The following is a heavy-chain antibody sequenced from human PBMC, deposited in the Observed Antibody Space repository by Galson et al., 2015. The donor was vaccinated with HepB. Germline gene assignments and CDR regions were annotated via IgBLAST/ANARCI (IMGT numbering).Heavy chain of an antibody. J-gene: IGHJ3*02. CDR3: ARNHGVTMVRGVIIGDAFDI. D-gene: IGHD3-10*01. V-gene: IGHV5-51*01. CDR2: IYPGDSDT. CDR1: GYSFTSYW. Sequence: QSGAEVKKPGESLKISCKGSGYSFTSYWIGWVRQMPEKGLEWMGIIYPGDSDTRYSPSFQGQVTISADKSISTAYLQWSSLKASDTAMYYCARNHGVTMVRGVIIGDAFDIWGQGTMVTVSS.